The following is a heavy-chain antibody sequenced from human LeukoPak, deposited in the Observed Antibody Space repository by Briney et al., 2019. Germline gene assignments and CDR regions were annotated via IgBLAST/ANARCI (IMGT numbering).Heavy chain of an antibody. Sequence: SETLSLTCTVSGGSISSYYWSWIRQPPGKGLEWIGYIYYSGSTNHNPSLKSRVTMSVDTSKNQFSLKLSSVTAADTAVYYCGRLYNYYMDVWGKGTTVTVSS. J-gene: IGHJ6*03. CDR1: GGSISSYY. CDR2: IYYSGST. D-gene: IGHD3-10*01. CDR3: GRLYNYYMDV. V-gene: IGHV4-59*12.